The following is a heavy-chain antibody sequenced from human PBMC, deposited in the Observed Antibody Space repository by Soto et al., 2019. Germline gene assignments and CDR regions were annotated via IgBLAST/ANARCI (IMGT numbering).Heavy chain of an antibody. V-gene: IGHV4-34*01. J-gene: IGHJ6*03. CDR3: ARGRKVPGYCSSTSCYISGYYYYYMDV. D-gene: IGHD2-2*02. CDR2: INHSGST. CDR1: GGSFSGYY. Sequence: QVQLQQWGAGLLKPSETLSLTCAVYGGSFSGYYWSWIRQPPGKGLEWIGEINHSGSTNYNPSLKSRVTISLDTSKNQFSLKLSSVTAADTAVYYCARGRKVPGYCSSTSCYISGYYYYYMDVWGKGTTVTVSS.